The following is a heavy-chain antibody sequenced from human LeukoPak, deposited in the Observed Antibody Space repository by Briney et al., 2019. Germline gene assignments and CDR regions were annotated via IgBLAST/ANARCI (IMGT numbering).Heavy chain of an antibody. Sequence: PGGSLRLSCAASGFTVSSNYMSWVRQAPGKGLEWVSVIYSGGSTYYADSVKGRFTISRDNSKNTLYLQMNSLRAEDTAVYYCAKLGRDSSDYYCCGMDVWGQGTTVTVSS. V-gene: IGHV3-53*01. J-gene: IGHJ6*02. CDR1: GFTVSSNY. CDR3: AKLGRDSSDYYCCGMDV. D-gene: IGHD3-22*01. CDR2: IYSGGST.